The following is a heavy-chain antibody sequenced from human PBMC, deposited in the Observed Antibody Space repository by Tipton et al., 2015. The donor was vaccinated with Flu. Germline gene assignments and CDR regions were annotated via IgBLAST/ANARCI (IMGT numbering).Heavy chain of an antibody. J-gene: IGHJ3*01. Sequence: SLRLSCAVSGITFSGSWMTWVRQAPGKGLEWVANIKQDGSEKYYVDSVEGRFTISRDNAKNSLYLQMNSLRAEDSAVYYCARGHYYYSWDAFDVWGQGTMVTVSS. CDR1: GITFSGSW. D-gene: IGHD3-22*01. CDR2: IKQDGSEK. CDR3: ARGHYYYSWDAFDV. V-gene: IGHV3-7*04.